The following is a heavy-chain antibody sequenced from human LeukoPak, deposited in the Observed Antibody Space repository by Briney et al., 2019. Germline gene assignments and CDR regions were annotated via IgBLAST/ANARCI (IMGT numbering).Heavy chain of an antibody. J-gene: IGHJ4*02. Sequence: PSETLSLTCTVSGGSISSSSYFWGWIRQPPGKGMEWIGNIYFSGRTYYNPSLKSRVTISVDTSKNQFSLKLTSVTASDTAVYYCARQFYSSGYYRYFDYWGQGTLVTVSS. CDR2: IYFSGRT. CDR3: ARQFYSSGYYRYFDY. D-gene: IGHD3-22*01. V-gene: IGHV4-39*01. CDR1: GGSISSSSYF.